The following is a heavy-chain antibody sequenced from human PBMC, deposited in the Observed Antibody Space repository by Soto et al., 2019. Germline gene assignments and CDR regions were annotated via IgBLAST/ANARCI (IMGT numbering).Heavy chain of an antibody. J-gene: IGHJ4*02. CDR3: SKNSRYCSRTNCIVLHD. V-gene: IGHV3-7*01. D-gene: IGHD2-2*01. CDR1: EFTFSGYW. CDR2: IKQAGSEK. Sequence: EVQLVESGGGLVQPGGTLRLSCAASEFTFSGYWMSWVRQAPGKGLEWVANIKQAGSEKYYVDSVKCCFTISRDNARTSRYLLITRLRAEDTAVSYCSKNSRYCSRTNCIVLHDWGQGTLVNVSS.